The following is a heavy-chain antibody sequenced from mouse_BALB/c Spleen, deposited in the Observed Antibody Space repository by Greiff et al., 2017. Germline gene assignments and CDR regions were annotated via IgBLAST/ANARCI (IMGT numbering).Heavy chain of an antibody. CDR3: ARYYGSSFFAY. CDR2: IDPENGNT. Sequence: EVQLQQSGAELVRPGALVKLSYKASGFNIKDYYMHWVKQRPEQGLEWIGWIDPENGNTIYDPKFQGKASITADTSSNTAYLQLSSLTSEDTAVYYCARYYGSSFFAYWGQGTLVTVSA. V-gene: IGHV14-1*02. CDR1: GFNIKDYY. J-gene: IGHJ3*01. D-gene: IGHD1-1*01.